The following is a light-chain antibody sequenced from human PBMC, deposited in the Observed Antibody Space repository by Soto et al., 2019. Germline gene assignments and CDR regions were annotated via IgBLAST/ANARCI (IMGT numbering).Light chain of an antibody. CDR1: SSDVGSYNL. J-gene: IGLJ1*01. V-gene: IGLV2-23*02. Sequence: QSALTQPASVSGSPGQSTTISCTGTSSDVGSYNLVSWYQQRPGKAPKVMIYEVSKRPSGVSNRFSGSKSGNTASLTISGLQAEDEADYYCCSYAGSSTYYVFGTGTKVTVL. CDR3: CSYAGSSTYYV. CDR2: EVS.